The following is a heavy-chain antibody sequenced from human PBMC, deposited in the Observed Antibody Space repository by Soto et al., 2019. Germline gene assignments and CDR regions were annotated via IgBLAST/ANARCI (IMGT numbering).Heavy chain of an antibody. V-gene: IGHV4-39*01. Sequence: SETLSLTCTVSGGSFSSRSYYWGWIRQPPGKGLEWIGTISYSGSTYYNPSLKSRVTISVDTSKNQFSLKLSSVTAADTAVYCCARLPYYDSRGSVRFFDYWGQGTLVTVSS. CDR3: ARLPYYDSRGSVRFFDY. CDR1: GGSFSSRSYY. J-gene: IGHJ4*02. CDR2: ISYSGST. D-gene: IGHD3-22*01.